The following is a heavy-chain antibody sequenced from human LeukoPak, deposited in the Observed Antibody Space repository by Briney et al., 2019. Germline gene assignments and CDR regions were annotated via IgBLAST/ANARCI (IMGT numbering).Heavy chain of an antibody. CDR1: GVSISGSSYY. J-gene: IGHJ4*02. V-gene: IGHV4-39*01. CDR2: ILYSGTT. Sequence: SETLSLTCTVSGVSISGSSYYWGWIRQPPGKGLEWIGSILYSGTTHYDPSLKSRVTISVDTSKSQFSLRLTSVTAADTAVYYCARDFGDHRIDYWGQGTLVTVSS. CDR3: ARDFGDHRIDY. D-gene: IGHD4-17*01.